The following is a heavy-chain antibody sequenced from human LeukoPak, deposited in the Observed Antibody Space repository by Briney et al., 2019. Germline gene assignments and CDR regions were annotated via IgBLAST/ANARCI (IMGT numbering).Heavy chain of an antibody. Sequence: PGGSLRLSCAASGFIFSSFGMHWVRQGPGKGLERGAFIRCEESNKYYADSVKGRVTISRDNSKSTVYLQMNSLRGEDTAVYFCARQMIEGRHYYSMDVWGKGTSATVSS. V-gene: IGHV3-30*02. CDR1: GFIFSSFG. D-gene: IGHD3-22*01. J-gene: IGHJ6*03. CDR3: ARQMIEGRHYYSMDV. CDR2: IRCEESNK.